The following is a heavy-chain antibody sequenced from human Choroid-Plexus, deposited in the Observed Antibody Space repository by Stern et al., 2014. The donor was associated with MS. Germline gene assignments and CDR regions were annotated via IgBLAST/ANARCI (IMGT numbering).Heavy chain of an antibody. D-gene: IGHD2-8*01. CDR2: VSYDGSNK. Sequence: VQLVESEGGVVQPGRPLRLSCAASGFTFGSCAMHWVRQAPGKGLEWGAGVSYDGSNKYYADSVKGRFTVSRDNSQNTLYMQMSSLRAEDTAVYYCAKDRQYLTYFFDHWGQGSLVTVSS. V-gene: IGHV3-30*18. CDR1: GFTFGSCA. J-gene: IGHJ5*02. CDR3: AKDRQYLTYFFDH.